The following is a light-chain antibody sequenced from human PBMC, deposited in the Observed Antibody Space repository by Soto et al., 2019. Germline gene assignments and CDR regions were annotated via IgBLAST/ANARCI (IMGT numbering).Light chain of an antibody. J-gene: IGKJ4*01. CDR2: GAS. CDR3: QQYGSSPLT. V-gene: IGKV3-20*01. Sequence: DIVLTQSPGTLSLASGERATLSCRTSQSISGTYLAWYQQKPGQAPRLLIYGASSRATGIPDRFSGSGSGTDFTLTISRLEPEDFAVYYFQQYGSSPLTFGGGTKVDIK. CDR1: QSISGTY.